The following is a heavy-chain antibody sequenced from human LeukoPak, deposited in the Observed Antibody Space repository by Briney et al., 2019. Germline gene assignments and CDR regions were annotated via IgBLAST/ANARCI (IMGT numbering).Heavy chain of an antibody. Sequence: ASVKVSCKASGYTFTAYYMHWVRQAPEQGLEWMGWINLNSGGTNSAQKFQGRVTMTRDTSISAAYMELSRLGSDDTAVYYCARVAGGDWYYFDFWGQGTLVTVSS. V-gene: IGHV1-2*02. CDR2: INLNSGGT. CDR3: ARVAGGDWYYFDF. CDR1: GYTFTAYY. J-gene: IGHJ4*02. D-gene: IGHD2-21*02.